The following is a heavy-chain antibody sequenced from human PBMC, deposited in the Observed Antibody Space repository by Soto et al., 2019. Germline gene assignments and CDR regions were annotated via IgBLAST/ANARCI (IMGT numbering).Heavy chain of an antibody. Sequence: GGSLRLSCAASGFTFSSYAMSWGRQAPGKGLEWVSAISGSGGSTYYADSVKGRFTISRDNSKNTLYLQMNSLRAEDTAVYYCAKDERCSSTSCYTYYYYYGMDVWGQGTTVTVSS. CDR3: AKDERCSSTSCYTYYYYYGMDV. V-gene: IGHV3-23*01. J-gene: IGHJ6*02. CDR2: ISGSGGST. D-gene: IGHD2-2*02. CDR1: GFTFSSYA.